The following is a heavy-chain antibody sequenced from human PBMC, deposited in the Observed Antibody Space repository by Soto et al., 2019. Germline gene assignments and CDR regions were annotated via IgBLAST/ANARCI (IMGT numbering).Heavy chain of an antibody. Sequence: SETLSLTCNVSGASINSGGFYWSWVRQRPGKGLEWIGYIFYTGTTYYSPSLMSRATISVDTSEKQFYMKLDSVTAADTAVYFCARDAYSSSGYYYHGMDVWGQGTTVTVSS. CDR3: ARDAYSSSGYYYHGMDV. V-gene: IGHV4-31*03. J-gene: IGHJ6*02. CDR2: IFYTGTT. D-gene: IGHD6-6*01. CDR1: GASINSGGFY.